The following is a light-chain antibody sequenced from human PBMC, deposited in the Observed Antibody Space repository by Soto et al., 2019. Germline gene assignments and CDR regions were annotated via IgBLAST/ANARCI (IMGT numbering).Light chain of an antibody. CDR3: QSYDSSLSGWEGV. CDR1: SSNIGAGYD. Sequence: QSVLTQPPSVSGAPGQRVTISCTGSSSNIGAGYDVHWYQQLPGTAPKLLIYGNSNRPSGVPDRFSGSKSGTSASLAITGLQAEDEADYYCQSYDSSLSGWEGVFGGGTKLTVL. J-gene: IGLJ2*01. V-gene: IGLV1-40*01. CDR2: GNS.